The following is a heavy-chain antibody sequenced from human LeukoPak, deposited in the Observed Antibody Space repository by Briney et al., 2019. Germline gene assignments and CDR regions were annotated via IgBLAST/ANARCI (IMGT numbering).Heavy chain of an antibody. CDR3: ARDLGYGALDP. CDR2: INPDGSQT. Sequence: PGGSLRLSCAASGFTFSTYWMSWVRQAPGKGLEWVALINPDGSQTNYVDSVRGRFTISRDNAENSLYLQMNSLRAEDTAVYHCARDLGYGALDPWGQGTLVTVSS. D-gene: IGHD4-17*01. J-gene: IGHJ5*02. CDR1: GFTFSTYW. V-gene: IGHV3-7*01.